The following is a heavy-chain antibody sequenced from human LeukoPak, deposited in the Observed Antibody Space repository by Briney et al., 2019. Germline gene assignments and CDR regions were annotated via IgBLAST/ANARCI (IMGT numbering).Heavy chain of an antibody. V-gene: IGHV1-18*01. D-gene: IGHD2-15*01. CDR2: ISAYNGNT. CDR3: ARSGYCSGGSCYSRTDY. J-gene: IGHJ4*02. Sequence: ASVKVSCKASGYTFTSYGISWVRQAPGQGLEWMGWISAYNGNTNYAQKLQGRVTMTTDTSTSTAYMELRSLRSDDTAVYYCARSGYCSGGSCYSRTDYWGQGTLVTVSS. CDR1: GYTFTSYG.